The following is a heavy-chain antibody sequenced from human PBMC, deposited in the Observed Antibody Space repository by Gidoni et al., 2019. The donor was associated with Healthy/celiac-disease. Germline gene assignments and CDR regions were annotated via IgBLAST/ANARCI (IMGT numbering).Heavy chain of an antibody. J-gene: IGHJ4*02. CDR3: AKEPTIFGVVEDFDY. Sequence: VQLLESGGGLVPPGGSLRLSCAASVFTFSSYAMSWVRQAPGKGLEWVSAISGSGGSTYYADSVKGRFTSSRDNSKNTLYLQMNSLRAEDTAVYYCAKEPTIFGVVEDFDYWGQGTLVTVSS. D-gene: IGHD3-3*01. V-gene: IGHV3-23*01. CDR1: VFTFSSYA. CDR2: ISGSGGST.